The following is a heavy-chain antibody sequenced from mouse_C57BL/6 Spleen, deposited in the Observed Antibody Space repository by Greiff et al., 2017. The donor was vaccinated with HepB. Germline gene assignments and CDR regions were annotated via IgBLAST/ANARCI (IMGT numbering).Heavy chain of an antibody. D-gene: IGHD3-2*02. V-gene: IGHV1-50*01. CDR1: GYTFTSYW. Sequence: QVQLQQPGAELVKPGASVKLSCKASGYTFTSYWMQWVKHRPGQGLEWIGEIDPSDSYTNYNQKFKGKATLTVDTSSSTAYMQLSSLTSEDSAVYYCAMTAQATFAYWGQGTLVTVSA. CDR2: IDPSDSYT. CDR3: AMTAQATFAY. J-gene: IGHJ3*01.